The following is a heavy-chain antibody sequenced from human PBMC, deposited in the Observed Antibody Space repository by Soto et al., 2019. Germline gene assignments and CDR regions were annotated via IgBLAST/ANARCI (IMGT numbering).Heavy chain of an antibody. CDR3: ARGSSNYDYVWGSYPGFDP. D-gene: IGHD3-16*01. V-gene: IGHV1-8*01. CDR2: MNPNSGNT. J-gene: IGHJ5*02. CDR1: GYTFTSYD. Sequence: ASVKVSCKASGYTFTSYDINWVRRATGQGLEWMGWMNPNSGNTGYAQKFQGRVTMTRNTSISTAYMELSSLRSEDTAVYYCARGSSNYDYVWGSYPGFDPWGQGTLVTVSS.